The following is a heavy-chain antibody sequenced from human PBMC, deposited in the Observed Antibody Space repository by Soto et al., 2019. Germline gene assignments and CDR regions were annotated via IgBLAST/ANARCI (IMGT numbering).Heavy chain of an antibody. Sequence: QVQLVQSGAEVKKPGSSVKVSCKASGGTFSSYAISWVRQAPGQGLEWMGGIIPSFGTANYAQKFQGRVTITADGSTSTAYMELGSLSTEDPAVEYCARGEQLGYWGQGTLVTVSS. CDR2: IIPSFGTA. CDR3: ARGEQLGY. CDR1: GGTFSSYA. V-gene: IGHV1-69*01. J-gene: IGHJ4*02. D-gene: IGHD6-13*01.